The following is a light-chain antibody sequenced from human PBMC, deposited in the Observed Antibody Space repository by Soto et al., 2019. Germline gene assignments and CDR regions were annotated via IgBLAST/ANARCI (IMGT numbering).Light chain of an antibody. CDR2: DVS. V-gene: IGLV2-11*01. J-gene: IGLJ1*01. CDR1: STDVGGYNY. CDR3: CSYAGTYPSYV. Sequence: QSALTQPRSVSGSPGQSVTISCTGTSTDVGGYNYVSWYQQHPGKAPKLMIYDVSERPSGVPDRFSGSKSGNAASLTIYGLQTEDEADYYCCSYAGTYPSYVFGTGTKVTVL.